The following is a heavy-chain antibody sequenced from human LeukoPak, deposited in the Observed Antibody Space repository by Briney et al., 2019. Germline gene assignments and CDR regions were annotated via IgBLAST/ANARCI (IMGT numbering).Heavy chain of an antibody. Sequence: SETLSLTCTVSGGSISSGDYYWSWIRQPPGKGLEWIGYIYYSGSTYYNPSLKSRVTISVDTSKNQFSLKLSSVTAADTAVYYCARDLGTAISFDYWGQGTLVTASS. CDR1: GGSISSGDYY. CDR3: ARDLGTAISFDY. J-gene: IGHJ4*02. CDR2: IYYSGST. D-gene: IGHD5-18*01. V-gene: IGHV4-30-4*08.